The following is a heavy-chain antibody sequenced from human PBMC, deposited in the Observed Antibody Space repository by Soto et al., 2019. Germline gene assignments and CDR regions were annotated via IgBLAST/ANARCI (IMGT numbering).Heavy chain of an antibody. D-gene: IGHD4-17*01. CDR2: INPSGGST. Sequence: GASVKVSCKASGYTFTSYYMHWVRQAPGQGLEWMGIINPSGGSTSYAQKFQGRVTMTRDTSTSTVYMELSSLRSEDTAVYYCARDGNGDYVTYYYYYGMDVWRQGTTVTVSS. J-gene: IGHJ6*02. CDR1: GYTFTSYY. CDR3: ARDGNGDYVTYYYYYGMDV. V-gene: IGHV1-46*01.